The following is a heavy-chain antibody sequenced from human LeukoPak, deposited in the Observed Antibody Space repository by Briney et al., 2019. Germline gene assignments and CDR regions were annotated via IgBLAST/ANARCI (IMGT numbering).Heavy chain of an antibody. V-gene: IGHV4-4*02. J-gene: IGHJ6*02. CDR2: IYHSGST. CDR3: ARGGAVTGTAHFYYGMDV. Sequence: SGTLSLTCAVSSGSISSSNWWSWVRQPPGKGLEWIGEIYHSGSTNYNPSLKSRVTISVDKSKNQFSLKLSSVTAADTAVYYCARGGAVTGTAHFYYGMDVWGQGTTVTVSS. D-gene: IGHD6-19*01. CDR1: SGSISSSNW.